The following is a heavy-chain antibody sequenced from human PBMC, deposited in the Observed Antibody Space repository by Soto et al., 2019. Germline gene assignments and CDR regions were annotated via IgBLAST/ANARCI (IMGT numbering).Heavy chain of an antibody. V-gene: IGHV3-11*01. Sequence: WGPLILSNTASGFTFGDHYLRLLRQEPRKGLEWVSYISSGGTTIYYADSVKGRFTISRDNANKSLYLQMNSLRAEETAVYYCARYYDNSASTTELDYWGQGALVPVSS. CDR2: ISSGGTTI. CDR1: GFTFGDHY. J-gene: IGHJ4*02. CDR3: ARYYDNSASTTELDY. D-gene: IGHD3-22*01.